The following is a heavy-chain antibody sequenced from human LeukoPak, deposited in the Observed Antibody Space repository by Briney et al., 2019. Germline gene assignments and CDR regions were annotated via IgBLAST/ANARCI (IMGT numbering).Heavy chain of an antibody. D-gene: IGHD3-16*02. V-gene: IGHV4-39*01. CDR3: ARRTINYDYVWGSYRWYYFDY. J-gene: IGHJ4*02. CDR1: GGSISSSSYY. Sequence: SETLSLTCTVSGGSISSSSYYWGWIRQPPGKGLEWIGSIYYSGSTYYNPSLKSRVTISVDTSKNQFSLKLGSVTAADTAVYYCARRTINYDYVWGSYRWYYFDYWGQGTLVTVSS. CDR2: IYYSGST.